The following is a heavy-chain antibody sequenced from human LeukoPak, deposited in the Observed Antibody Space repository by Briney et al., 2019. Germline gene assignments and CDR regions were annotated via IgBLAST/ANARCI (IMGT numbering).Heavy chain of an antibody. J-gene: IGHJ4*02. CDR2: INQSGDT. CDR3: ARVLGIAVVAGATEDNYFDS. D-gene: IGHD2-2*03. CDR1: GGSFSTHF. Sequence: SETLSLTCGVTGGSFSTHFWAWIRQSPARGLEWIGEINQSGDTDYNPSLKRRVMISIDVSRSQFSLTLTSVTAADTAMYYCARVLGIAVVAGATEDNYFDSWGQGALVTVSS. V-gene: IGHV4-34*01.